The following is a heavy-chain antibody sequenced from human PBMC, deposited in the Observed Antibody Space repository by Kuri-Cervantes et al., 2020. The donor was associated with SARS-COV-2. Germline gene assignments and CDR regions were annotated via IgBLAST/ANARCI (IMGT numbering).Heavy chain of an antibody. D-gene: IGHD3-22*01. CDR3: ARGLYYYDSSGYLMGYAFDI. CDR2: IYYSGST. Sequence: GSLRLSCAVSGYSISSGYYWGWIRQPPGKGLEWIGYIYYSGSTNYNPSLKSRVTISVDTSKNQFSLKLSSVTAADTAVYYCARGLYYYDSSGYLMGYAFDIWGQGTMVTVSS. CDR1: GYSISSGYY. J-gene: IGHJ3*02. V-gene: IGHV4-38-2*01.